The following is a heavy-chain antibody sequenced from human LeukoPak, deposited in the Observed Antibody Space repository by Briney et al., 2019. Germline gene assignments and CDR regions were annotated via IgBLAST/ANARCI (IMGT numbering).Heavy chain of an antibody. Sequence: SETLSLTCAVYGGSFSGYYWSWIRQPPGRGLEWIGEINHSGNTNYNPSLNSRVTISVDTSKSQFSLKLSSVTAADTAVYYCARGIAARGYYYYYYMDVWGKGTTVAVSS. V-gene: IGHV4-34*01. D-gene: IGHD6-6*01. CDR3: ARGIAARGYYYYYYMDV. CDR2: INHSGNT. CDR1: GGSFSGYY. J-gene: IGHJ6*03.